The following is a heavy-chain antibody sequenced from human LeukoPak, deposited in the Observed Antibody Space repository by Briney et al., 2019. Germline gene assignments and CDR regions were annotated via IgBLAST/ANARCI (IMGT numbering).Heavy chain of an antibody. J-gene: IGHJ4*02. V-gene: IGHV3-21*01. D-gene: IGHD5-18*01. Sequence: PGGSLRLSCAASGFTFSSDSMNWVRQAPGRGLEWVSSISSSSSYIYYADSVKGRFTISRDNAKNSLYLQMNSLRAEDTAVYYCAGKGYSYGYPSDYWGQGTLVTVSS. CDR2: ISSSSSYI. CDR1: GFTFSSDS. CDR3: AGKGYSYGYPSDY.